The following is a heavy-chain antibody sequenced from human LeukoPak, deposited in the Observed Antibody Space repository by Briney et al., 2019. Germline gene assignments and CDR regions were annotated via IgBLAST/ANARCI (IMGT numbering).Heavy chain of an antibody. V-gene: IGHV3-48*03. CDR1: GFTFSSYE. D-gene: IGHD3-22*01. CDR3: ARRRDYYDSSGYYFYFDY. J-gene: IGHJ4*02. CDR2: ISSSGSTI. Sequence: GGSLRLSCAASGFTFSSYEMNWVRQAPGKGLEWVSYISSSGSTIYYADSVKGRFTISRDNAKDSLYLQMNSLRAEDTAVYYCARRRDYYDSSGYYFYFDYWGQGTLVTVSS.